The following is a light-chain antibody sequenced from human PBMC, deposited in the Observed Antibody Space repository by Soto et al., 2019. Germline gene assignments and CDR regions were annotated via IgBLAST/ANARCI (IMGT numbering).Light chain of an antibody. CDR1: QSISTW. J-gene: IGKJ1*01. Sequence: DIQMTQSPSTLPASVGDRVTITCRASQSISTWLAWYQQEPGKAPKLLIHKASSLQSGVPSRFSGSGSGTDFTLTISSLHPDDFATYYCQQYNSYSPTFGQGTKVHIK. CDR2: KAS. V-gene: IGKV1-5*03. CDR3: QQYNSYSPT.